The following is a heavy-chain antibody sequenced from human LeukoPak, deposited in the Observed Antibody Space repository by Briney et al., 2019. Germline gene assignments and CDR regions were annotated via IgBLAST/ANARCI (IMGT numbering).Heavy chain of an antibody. J-gene: IGHJ6*03. CDR1: GGSIRSSSYY. D-gene: IGHD2-21*01. CDR3: ARIASYYYYYYYMDV. CDR2: SYYTGST. V-gene: IGHV4-39*07. Sequence: SETLSLTCTVSGGSIRSSSYYWGWIRQPPGKGLEWIGSSYYTGSTHYNPTLKSRVTISVDTSKNQFSLKLSSVTAADAAVYYCARIASYYYYYYYMDVWGKGTTVTVSS.